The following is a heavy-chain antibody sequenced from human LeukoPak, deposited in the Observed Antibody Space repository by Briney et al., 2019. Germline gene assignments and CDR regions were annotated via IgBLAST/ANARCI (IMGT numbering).Heavy chain of an antibody. D-gene: IGHD4-17*01. CDR2: ISAHNGNT. J-gene: IGHJ4*02. V-gene: IGHV1-18*01. CDR3: AREGHYGDYSHFDY. CDR1: GYTFNSYG. Sequence: GASVKVSCTASGYTFNSYGISWVRNAPGQGLERKGWISAHNGNTNYAQKLQGGVTMTTGTSTSTAYMELRSMRSDDTAVYYCAREGHYGDYSHFDYWGQGTLVTVSS.